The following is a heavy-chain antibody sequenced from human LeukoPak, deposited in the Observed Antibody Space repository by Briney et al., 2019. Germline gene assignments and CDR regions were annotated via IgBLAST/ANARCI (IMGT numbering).Heavy chain of an antibody. D-gene: IGHD2-8*01. V-gene: IGHV5-51*01. CDR2: IYPGDSDT. CDR1: GYSFTSYW. J-gene: IGHJ3*02. Sequence: GESLKISCKGSGYSFTSYWIGWVRQMPGKDLEWMGIIYPGDSDTRYSPSFQGQVTISADKSISTAYLQWSSLKASDTAMYYCARREWSSLWGLTAFDIWGQGTMVTVSS. CDR3: ARREWSSLWGLTAFDI.